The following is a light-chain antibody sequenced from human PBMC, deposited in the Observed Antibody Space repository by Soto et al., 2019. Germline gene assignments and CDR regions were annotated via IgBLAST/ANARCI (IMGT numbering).Light chain of an antibody. CDR2: DVT. CDR3: QRYNNTPLT. V-gene: IGKV1-27*01. Sequence: DLQMTQSPSSLSASVGDRVTITCRACRAINKYLAWYQQKPGKVPKLLIYDVTTVQSGVPSRFSGSGCGTDFILTISSRQPEDVATYYCQRYNNTPLTFGPGTKVEMK. CDR1: RAINKY. J-gene: IGKJ1*01.